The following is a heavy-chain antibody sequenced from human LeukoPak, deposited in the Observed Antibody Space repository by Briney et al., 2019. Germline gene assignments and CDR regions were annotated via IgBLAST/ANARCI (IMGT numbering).Heavy chain of an antibody. V-gene: IGHV3-21*01. CDR2: ISSSSSYI. CDR1: GFTFSSYS. Sequence: PGGSLRLSCAASGFTFSSYSMNWVRQAPGKGLEWVSSISSSSSYIYYADSAKGRFTISRDNAKNSLYLQMNSLRAEDTAVYYCASNLIVVRGLPDAFDIWGQGTMVTVSS. D-gene: IGHD2-15*01. J-gene: IGHJ3*02. CDR3: ASNLIVVRGLPDAFDI.